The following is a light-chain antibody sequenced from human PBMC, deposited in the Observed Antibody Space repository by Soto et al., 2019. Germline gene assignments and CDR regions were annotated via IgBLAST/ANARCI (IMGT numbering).Light chain of an antibody. CDR3: LQYHNLWA. CDR2: RAS. Sequence: IRMTQSPATVSVSPWESATLSCRASPNIYYNVAWYQHRPGQAPRLLIYRASTRAPGVPARFSGSGSGTEFTLTISSLQPEDFTVYSCLQYHNLWAFGQGTKVDIK. CDR1: PNIYYN. V-gene: IGKV3-15*01. J-gene: IGKJ1*01.